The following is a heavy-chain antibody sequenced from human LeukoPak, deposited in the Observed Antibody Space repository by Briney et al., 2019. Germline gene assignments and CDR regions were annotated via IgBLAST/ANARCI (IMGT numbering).Heavy chain of an antibody. V-gene: IGHV3-15*01. CDR1: VFTFSKAW. J-gene: IGHJ4*02. CDR3: TTDRPSGISGPQIDY. CDR2: IKSKTDGGTT. Sequence: GGSLRLSCAASVFTFSKAWLRWVRQAPGQGLEWVGRIKSKTDGGTTDYAAPVKGRFTISRDDSKNTLYLQMNSLKTEDTAVYYCTTDRPSGISGPQIDYWGQGTLVTVSS. D-gene: IGHD3-3*02.